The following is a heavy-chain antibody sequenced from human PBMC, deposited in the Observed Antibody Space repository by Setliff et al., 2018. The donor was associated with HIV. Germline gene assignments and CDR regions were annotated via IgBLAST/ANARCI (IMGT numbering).Heavy chain of an antibody. CDR1: GYTFSSYD. J-gene: IGHJ6*03. V-gene: IGHV1-8*02. CDR3: ARARRDSYDRGRRNHYYIDV. Sequence: ASVKVSCKASGYTFSSYDINWVRQATGQGLERMGWMNPNSGNTGYAQKFQGRVTMTRDTSIGTAYMELNNLKFEDTAVYYCARARRDSYDRGRRNHYYIDVWGKGTPVTVSS. D-gene: IGHD3-22*01. CDR2: MNPNSGNT.